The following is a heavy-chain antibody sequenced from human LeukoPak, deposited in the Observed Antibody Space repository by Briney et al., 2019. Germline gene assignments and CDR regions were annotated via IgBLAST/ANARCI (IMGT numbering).Heavy chain of an antibody. Sequence: ASVKVSCKAPGGTFSSYAISWVRQAPGQGLEWMGGIIPIFGTANYAQKFQGRVTITADESTSTAYMELRSLRSDDTAVYYCARVPIAAAGIEYRHGDYWGQGTLVTVSS. CDR2: IIPIFGTA. D-gene: IGHD6-13*01. J-gene: IGHJ4*02. V-gene: IGHV1-69*13. CDR1: GGTFSSYA. CDR3: ARVPIAAAGIEYRHGDY.